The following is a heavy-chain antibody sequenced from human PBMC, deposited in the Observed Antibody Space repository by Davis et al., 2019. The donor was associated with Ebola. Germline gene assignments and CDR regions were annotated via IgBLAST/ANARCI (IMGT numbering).Heavy chain of an antibody. J-gene: IGHJ4*02. CDR3: ARHPSVRFDS. Sequence: GGSLRLSCAASGFTFSSFAMHWVRQAPGKGLEWVAVTSHDGSNKYYADSVKGRFTISRDNTKNSLYLQMNSLRDEDTAVYYCARHPSVRFDSWGQGTLVIVSS. CDR2: TSHDGSNK. CDR1: GFTFSSFA. V-gene: IGHV3-30*04.